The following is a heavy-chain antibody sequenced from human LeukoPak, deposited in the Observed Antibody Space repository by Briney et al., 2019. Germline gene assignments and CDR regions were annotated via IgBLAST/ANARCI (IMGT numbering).Heavy chain of an antibody. CDR2: INPSGGST. V-gene: IGHV1-46*01. CDR3: AREVRDIVVVPAAIMYGMDV. Sequence: ASVKVSCKASGYTFTIYYMHWVRQAPGQGLEWMGIINPSGGSTSYAQKFQGRVTMTRDTSTSTVYMELSSLRSEDTAVYYCAREVRDIVVVPAAIMYGMDVWGQGTTVTVSS. J-gene: IGHJ6*02. CDR1: GYTFTIYY. D-gene: IGHD2-2*01.